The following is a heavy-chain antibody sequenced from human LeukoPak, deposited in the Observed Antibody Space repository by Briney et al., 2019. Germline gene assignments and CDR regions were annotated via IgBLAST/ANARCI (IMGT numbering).Heavy chain of an antibody. J-gene: IGHJ4*02. CDR2: IYHSGST. D-gene: IGHD7-27*01. CDR1: GGSFSGYY. CDR3: ASLTADFDY. V-gene: IGHV4-30-2*01. Sequence: SETLSLTCAVYGGSFSGYYWSWIRQPPGKGLEWIGYIYHSGSTYYNPSLKSRVTISVDRSKNQFSLKLSSVTAADTAVYYCASLTADFDYWGQGTLVTVSS.